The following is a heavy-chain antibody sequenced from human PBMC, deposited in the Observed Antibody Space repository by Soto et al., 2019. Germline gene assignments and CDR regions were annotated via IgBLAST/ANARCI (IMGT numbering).Heavy chain of an antibody. D-gene: IGHD3-22*01. CDR1: GFTFSSYG. J-gene: IGHJ4*02. CDR2: ISYDGSNK. CDR3: AKNYYDSSGYSFDY. V-gene: IGHV3-30*18. Sequence: QVQLVESGGGVVQPGRSLRLSCAASGFTFSSYGMHWVRQAPGKGLEWVAVISYDGSNKYYADSVKGRFTISRDNSKNTLYLQMNSLRAEDTAVYYCAKNYYDSSGYSFDYWGQGTLVTVSS.